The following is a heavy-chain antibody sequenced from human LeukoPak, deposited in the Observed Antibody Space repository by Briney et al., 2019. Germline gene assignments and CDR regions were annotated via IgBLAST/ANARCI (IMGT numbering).Heavy chain of an antibody. Sequence: GGSLRLSCAASGFTFSSYAMSWVRQAPGKGLEWVSAISGSGGSTYYADSVKGRFTISRDNSKNTLYLQMNSLRAEDTAVYYCATTQRLGYYDSLGAFDIWGQGTMVTVSS. V-gene: IGHV3-23*01. J-gene: IGHJ3*02. CDR1: GFTFSSYA. D-gene: IGHD3-22*01. CDR2: ISGSGGST. CDR3: ATTQRLGYYDSLGAFDI.